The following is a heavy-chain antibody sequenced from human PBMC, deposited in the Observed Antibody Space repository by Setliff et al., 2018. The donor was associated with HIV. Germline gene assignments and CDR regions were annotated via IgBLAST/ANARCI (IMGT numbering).Heavy chain of an antibody. J-gene: IGHJ6*03. CDR1: GYSITNGYY. CDR3: ARHPSGWLMAFYMDV. Sequence: TLSLTCAVSGYSITNGYYWGWIRQPPGKGLEWIGSIFHSGATYYNPSLKSRVTISVDTSKDQFSLKLSSVTAADTAVYYCARHPSGWLMAFYMDVWGKGTTVTAP. V-gene: IGHV4-38-2*01. D-gene: IGHD3-22*01. CDR2: IFHSGAT.